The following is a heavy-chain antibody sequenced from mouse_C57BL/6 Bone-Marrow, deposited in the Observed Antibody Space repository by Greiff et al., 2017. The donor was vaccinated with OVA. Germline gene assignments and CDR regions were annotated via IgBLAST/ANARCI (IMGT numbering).Heavy chain of an antibody. V-gene: IGHV1-55*01. CDR2: IYRGSGST. D-gene: IGHD2-12*01. CDR3: AGYSNDYGD. CDR1: GYTFTSYW. Sequence: VQLQQPGAGLVKPGASVKLSCTASGYTFTSYWITWVKQRPGQGLEWIGDIYRGSGSTNYNETLKSNATLTVDTSSSTAYMQLSSLTSEDSAVYCCAGYSNDYGDWGKGTTLSVAS. J-gene: IGHJ2*01.